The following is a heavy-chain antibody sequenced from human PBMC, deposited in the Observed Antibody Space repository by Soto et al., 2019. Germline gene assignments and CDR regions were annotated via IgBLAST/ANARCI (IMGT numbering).Heavy chain of an antibody. Sequence: ASVKVSCKASGYSFDRYGISWVRQAPGQRPEWMGWISADNGDTRFSQKVQGRLTLTTDTSTNTAYMDLRSLSSDDTAVYYCARDRSYYYETSGYPFDYWGKGAQGTVPQ. CDR3: ARDRSYYYETSGYPFDY. V-gene: IGHV1-18*01. D-gene: IGHD3-22*01. CDR1: GYSFDRYG. J-gene: IGHJ4*02. CDR2: ISADNGDT.